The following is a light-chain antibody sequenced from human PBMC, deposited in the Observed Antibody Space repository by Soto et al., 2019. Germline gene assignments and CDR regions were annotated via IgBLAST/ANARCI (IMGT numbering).Light chain of an antibody. J-gene: IGLJ1*01. Sequence: QSVLTQTASVSGSPGQSITISCTGTSSDVGGYNHVSWYQQYPGKAPKLMIYDVSNRPSGVSNRFSGSKSGNTASLTISGLQAEDEADYYCSSYTSSSTYVFGTGTKVTVL. CDR1: SSDVGGYNH. V-gene: IGLV2-14*01. CDR2: DVS. CDR3: SSYTSSSTYV.